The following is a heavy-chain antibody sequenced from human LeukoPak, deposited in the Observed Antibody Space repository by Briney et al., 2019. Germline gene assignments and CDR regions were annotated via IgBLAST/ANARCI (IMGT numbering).Heavy chain of an antibody. CDR2: ISYDGSNK. D-gene: IGHD4-17*01. CDR3: ADDYGGNSVY. Sequence: GGSLRLSCAASGFTFSSYAMHWVRQAPGKGLEWVAVISYDGSNKYYADSVKGRFTISRDNSKNTLYLQMNSLRAEDTAVYYCADDYGGNSVYWGQGTLVTVSS. J-gene: IGHJ4*02. CDR1: GFTFSSYA. V-gene: IGHV3-30-3*01.